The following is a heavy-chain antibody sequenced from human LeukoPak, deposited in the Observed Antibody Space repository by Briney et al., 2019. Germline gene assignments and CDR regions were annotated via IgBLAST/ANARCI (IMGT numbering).Heavy chain of an antibody. CDR3: ARPGTTGYYYYMDV. CDR1: GFTFSNYW. D-gene: IGHD1-1*01. J-gene: IGHJ6*03. V-gene: IGHV3-20*04. CDR2: INWNGGST. Sequence: GGSLRLSCAASGFTFSNYWMTWVRQAPGKGLEWVSGINWNGGSTGYADSVKGRFTISRDNAKNSLYLQMNSLRAEDTALYYCARPGTTGYYYYMDVWGKGTTVTVSS.